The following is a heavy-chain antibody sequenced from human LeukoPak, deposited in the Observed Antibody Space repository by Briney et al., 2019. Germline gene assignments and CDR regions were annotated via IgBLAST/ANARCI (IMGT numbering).Heavy chain of an antibody. CDR1: GFTFSSYS. D-gene: IGHD6-6*01. CDR2: ISSSSSYI. CDR3: ARDQVSSSPTTAY. Sequence: GGSLRLSCAASGFTFSSYSMNWVRQAPGKGLEWVSSISSSSSYIYYADSVKGRFTISRDNAKNSLYLQMNSLRAEDTAVYYCARDQVSSSPTTAYWGQGTLVTVSP. J-gene: IGHJ4*02. V-gene: IGHV3-21*01.